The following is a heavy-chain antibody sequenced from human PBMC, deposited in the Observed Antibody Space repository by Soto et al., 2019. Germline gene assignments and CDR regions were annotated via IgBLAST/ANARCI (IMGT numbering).Heavy chain of an antibody. V-gene: IGHV4-31*03. CDR2: IYNSGST. J-gene: IGHJ6*01. D-gene: IGHD3-3*01. CDR3: ARGRLGFPYYYYGMDV. Sequence: PSETLSLTCTVSGGSISSGGYYWSWIRQHPGKGLEWIGYIYNSGSTYYNPSLKSRVTISVDTSKNQFSLKLSSVTAADTAVYYCARGRLGFPYYYYGMDVWGQGTTVTVSS. CDR1: GGSISSGGYY.